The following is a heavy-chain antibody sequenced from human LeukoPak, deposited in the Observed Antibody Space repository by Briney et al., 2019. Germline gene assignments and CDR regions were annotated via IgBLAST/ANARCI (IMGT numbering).Heavy chain of an antibody. CDR2: ISAYNGST. D-gene: IGHD3-16*01. CDR1: VYTFTSYG. V-gene: IGHV1-18*01. J-gene: IGHJ5*02. Sequence: ASVNVSCKASVYTFTSYGISWVRQAPGQGLEWMGWISAYNGSTNYPQNLQGRVTITTAKSTSTAYMELRSLRSDDTAVYYCARGHGGWNWFDPWGQGTLVTVSS. CDR3: ARGHGGWNWFDP.